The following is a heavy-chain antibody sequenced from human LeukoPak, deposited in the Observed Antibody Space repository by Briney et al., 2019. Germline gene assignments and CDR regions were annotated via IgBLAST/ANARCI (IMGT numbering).Heavy chain of an antibody. CDR3: VRSGYNWGFDY. Sequence: ASVKVSCKASGYTFTAYHVHWVRQAPGQGLEWMGWISPNSGDTGFAQKFQGRVTMTRDTSISTAYLELSRLRSDDTAVYYCVRSGYNWGFDYCGQGTLVTVSS. J-gene: IGHJ4*02. CDR2: ISPNSGDT. V-gene: IGHV1-2*02. D-gene: IGHD1-1*01. CDR1: GYTFTAYH.